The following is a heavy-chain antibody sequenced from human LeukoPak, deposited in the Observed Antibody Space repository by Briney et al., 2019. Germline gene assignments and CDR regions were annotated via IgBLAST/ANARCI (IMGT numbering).Heavy chain of an antibody. D-gene: IGHD6-19*01. CDR2: IYYSGST. CDR1: GGSIGSYY. Sequence: SETLSLTCTVSGGSIGSYYWSWIRQPPGKGLEWIGYIYYSGSTNYNPSLKSRVTISVDTSKNQFSLKLSSVTAADTAVYYCAKGTSSGWYYFDYWGQGTLVTVSS. CDR3: AKGTSSGWYYFDY. V-gene: IGHV4-59*01. J-gene: IGHJ4*02.